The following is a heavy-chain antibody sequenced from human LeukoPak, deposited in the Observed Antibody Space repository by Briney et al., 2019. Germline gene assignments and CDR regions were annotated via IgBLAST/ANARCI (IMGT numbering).Heavy chain of an antibody. Sequence: GRSLRLSCAASGFTFSSYAMHWVRQAPGKGLEWVAVISYDGSNKYYADSVKGRFTISRDNSKNTLYLQMNSLRAEETAVYYCARAGDYWRQGTLVTVSS. V-gene: IGHV3-30-3*01. CDR2: ISYDGSNK. CDR3: ARAGDY. CDR1: GFTFSSYA. J-gene: IGHJ4*02.